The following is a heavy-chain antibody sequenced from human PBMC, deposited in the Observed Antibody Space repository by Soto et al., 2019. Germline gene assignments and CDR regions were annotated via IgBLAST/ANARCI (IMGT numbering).Heavy chain of an antibody. V-gene: IGHV1-69*01. CDR3: ARSPVIVATGGEDYYYGMDV. D-gene: IGHD5-12*01. J-gene: IGHJ6*02. CDR1: GGTFSSYA. CDR2: IIPIFGTA. Sequence: QVQLVQSGAEVKKPGSSVKVSCKASGGTFSSYAISWVRQAPGQGLEWMGGIIPIFGTANYAQKFQGRVTITADESTSTAYMELSSLRSEDTAVYYCARSPVIVATGGEDYYYGMDVWGQGTTVTDSS.